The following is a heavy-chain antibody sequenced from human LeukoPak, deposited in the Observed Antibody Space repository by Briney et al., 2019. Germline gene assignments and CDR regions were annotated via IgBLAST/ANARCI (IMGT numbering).Heavy chain of an antibody. V-gene: IGHV3-9*01. CDR1: GFTFYDYG. CDR3: AKDIWGDSSGYPSS. CDR2: FSCYSGSI. J-gene: IGHJ1*01. Sequence: GGSLRLSCAAAGFTFYDYGMNWVGQAPRKGVEGVAGFSCYSGSIGYADSVTCPFTLSTDNAKHSLYLQMNSLRAEDTALYYCAKDIWGDSSGYPSSWGQGPLVTVSS. D-gene: IGHD3-22*01.